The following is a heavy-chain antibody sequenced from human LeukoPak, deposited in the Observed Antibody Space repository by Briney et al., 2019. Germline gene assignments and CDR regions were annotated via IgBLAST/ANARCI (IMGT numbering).Heavy chain of an antibody. CDR3: ARENGYRYDY. Sequence: SETLSLTCTVSGGSITSYYWSWIRQPPGKGLEWIGSIYYSGSTNYNPSLKSRVTISVDTSKNQFSLKLSSVTAADTALYYCARENGYRYDYWGQGTLVTVSS. V-gene: IGHV4-59*01. CDR1: GGSITSYY. D-gene: IGHD5-18*01. J-gene: IGHJ4*02. CDR2: IYYSGST.